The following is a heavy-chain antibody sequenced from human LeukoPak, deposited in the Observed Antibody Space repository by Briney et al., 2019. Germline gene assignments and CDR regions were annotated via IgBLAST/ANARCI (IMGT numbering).Heavy chain of an antibody. V-gene: IGHV4-59*08. J-gene: IGHJ4*02. CDR2: IYYSGST. D-gene: IGHD5-24*01. CDR1: GGSISSYY. Sequence: PSETLSLTCTVSGGSISSYYWSWIRQPPGKGLEWIGYIYYSGSTKYNPSLRSRVTISADTSKNQFSLKLSSVTAADTAVYYCARSNGYNSVVWDCWGQGTLVTVSS. CDR3: ARSNGYNSVVWDC.